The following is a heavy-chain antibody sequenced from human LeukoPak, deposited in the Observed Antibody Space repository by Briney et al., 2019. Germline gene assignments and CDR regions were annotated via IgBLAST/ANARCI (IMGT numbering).Heavy chain of an antibody. CDR3: AREMAYYYDSSGYYPDY. Sequence: GGSLRLSCAASGFTVSSNYMSWVRQAPGKGLEWVSVIYSGGSTYYADSVKGRFTISRDNSKNTLYLQMNSLRAEDTAVYYCAREMAYYYDSSGYYPDYWGQGTLVTVSS. V-gene: IGHV3-66*01. CDR2: IYSGGST. J-gene: IGHJ4*02. CDR1: GFTVSSNY. D-gene: IGHD3-22*01.